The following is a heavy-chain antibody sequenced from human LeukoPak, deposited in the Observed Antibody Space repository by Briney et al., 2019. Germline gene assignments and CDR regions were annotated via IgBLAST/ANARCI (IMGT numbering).Heavy chain of an antibody. J-gene: IGHJ4*02. CDR1: GFTFSHYA. CDR3: AREKFYDNSGYDY. CDR2: ISFDGTNK. V-gene: IGHV3-30*03. Sequence: GRSLRLSCAASGFTFSHYAMHWVRQAPGKGLEWVAVISFDGTNKFYADSVKGRFTISRDNAKNSLFLQMNSLRAEDTADYYCAREKFYDNSGYDYWGQGTLVTVSS. D-gene: IGHD3-22*01.